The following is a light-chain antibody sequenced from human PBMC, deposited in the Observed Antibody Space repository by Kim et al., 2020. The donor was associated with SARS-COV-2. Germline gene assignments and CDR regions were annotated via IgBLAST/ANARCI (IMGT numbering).Light chain of an antibody. Sequence: AIRSVSNFMAWLQQRPGEAPKVLIYKTSTLATGIPFRFSGGRSGTDFTLTIANLQPEDSATYFCQQYNSFGGGTKVEI. V-gene: IGKV1-5*03. CDR1: RSVSNF. J-gene: IGKJ4*01. CDR3: QQYNS. CDR2: KTS.